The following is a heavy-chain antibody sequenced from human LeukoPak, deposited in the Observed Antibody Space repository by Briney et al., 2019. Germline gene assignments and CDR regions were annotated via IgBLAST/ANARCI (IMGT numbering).Heavy chain of an antibody. CDR2: IYYSGSA. Sequence: SETLSLTCTVSGGSITSGDYYWSWIRQPPGKGLEWIGYIYYSGSAYYNPSLKSRVTISVDMSKNQFSLKLSSLTAADTGVYYCAGSEEGYYYSGMEVWGQGTTVTVSS. D-gene: IGHD1-14*01. CDR1: GGSITSGDYY. J-gene: IGHJ6*02. V-gene: IGHV4-30-4*01. CDR3: AGSEEGYYYSGMEV.